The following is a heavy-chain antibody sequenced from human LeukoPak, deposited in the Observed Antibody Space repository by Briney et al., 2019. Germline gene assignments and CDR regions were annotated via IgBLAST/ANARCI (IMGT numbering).Heavy chain of an antibody. Sequence: SVKVSCKASGGTFSSYAISWVRQAPGQGLEWMEGIIPIFGTANYAQKFQGRVTITADESTSTAYMELSSLRSEDTAVYYCARGSLNFRIAAAGALVSWGQGTLVTVSS. J-gene: IGHJ4*02. CDR2: IIPIFGTA. V-gene: IGHV1-69*13. CDR3: ARGSLNFRIAAAGALVS. D-gene: IGHD6-13*01. CDR1: GGTFSSYA.